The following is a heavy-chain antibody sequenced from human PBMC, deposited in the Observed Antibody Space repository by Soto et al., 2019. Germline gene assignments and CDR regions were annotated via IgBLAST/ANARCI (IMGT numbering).Heavy chain of an antibody. D-gene: IGHD2-2*01. CDR2: IYYSGST. V-gene: IGHV4-39*01. CDR3: SRRYCSSTSCSNWYFDL. Sequence: SETLSLTCTVSGGSISSSSYYWGWIRQPPGKGLEWIGSIYYSGSTYYNPSLKSRVTISFDTSKNKFSLKLSSVTAADTAVYYCSRRYCSSTSCSNWYFDLWGRGTLVPVSS. J-gene: IGHJ2*01. CDR1: GGSISSSSYY.